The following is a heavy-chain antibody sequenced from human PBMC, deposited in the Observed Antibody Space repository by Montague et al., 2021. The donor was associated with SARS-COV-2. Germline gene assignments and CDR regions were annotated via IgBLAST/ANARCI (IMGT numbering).Heavy chain of an antibody. J-gene: IGHJ2*01. V-gene: IGHV4-4*02. Sequence: SETLSLTCAVSGGSISSSNWWSWVRQPPGKGLEWIGEIYHSGSTNYNPSLKSRVTISVDTSKNQFSLKLSSVTAADTAVYYCARDPINRITIFGVVTRGWYFDLWGRGTLVTVSS. D-gene: IGHD3-3*01. CDR1: GGSISSSNW. CDR3: ARDPINRITIFGVVTRGWYFDL. CDR2: IYHSGST.